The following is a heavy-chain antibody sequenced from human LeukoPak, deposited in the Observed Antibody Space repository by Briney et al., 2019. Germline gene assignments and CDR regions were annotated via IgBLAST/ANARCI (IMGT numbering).Heavy chain of an antibody. J-gene: IGHJ4*02. D-gene: IGHD1-26*01. Sequence: GGSLRLSCAASGFTFSDYYMSWIRQAPGKGLEWVSYISSSGSTIYYADSVKGRFTISRDNAKNSLYLQMNSLKAEDTAVYYCAREINRGSFVFDYWGPGSLVTVSS. V-gene: IGHV3-11*04. CDR2: ISSSGSTI. CDR3: AREINRGSFVFDY. CDR1: GFTFSDYY.